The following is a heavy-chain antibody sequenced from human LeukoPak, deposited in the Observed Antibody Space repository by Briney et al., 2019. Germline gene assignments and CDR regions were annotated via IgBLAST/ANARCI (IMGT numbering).Heavy chain of an antibody. J-gene: IGHJ4*02. Sequence: GGSLRLSCAASGFTFSSYEMNWVRQAPGKGLEWVSYISSSGSTIYYADSVKGRFTISRDNAKNSLYLQMNSLRAEDTAVYYCAGFSGWYRTFDYWGQGTLVTVSS. CDR2: ISSSGSTI. V-gene: IGHV3-48*03. CDR1: GFTFSSYE. CDR3: AGFSGWYRTFDY. D-gene: IGHD6-19*01.